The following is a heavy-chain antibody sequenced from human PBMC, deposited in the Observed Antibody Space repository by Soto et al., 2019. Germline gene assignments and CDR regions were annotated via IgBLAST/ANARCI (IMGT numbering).Heavy chain of an antibody. V-gene: IGHV3-21*01. J-gene: IGHJ6*02. D-gene: IGHD6-13*01. CDR3: ARDSGSSSDYYGMDV. Sequence: EVQLVASGGGLVQPGGSLRLSCAASGFIFTSYSMNWVRQAPGKGLEWVSSISSSSSYIYYADSVKGRFTISRDNAKNSLYLQMSSLRAEDTAVYYCARDSGSSSDYYGMDVWGQGTTVTVSS. CDR1: GFIFTSYS. CDR2: ISSSSSYI.